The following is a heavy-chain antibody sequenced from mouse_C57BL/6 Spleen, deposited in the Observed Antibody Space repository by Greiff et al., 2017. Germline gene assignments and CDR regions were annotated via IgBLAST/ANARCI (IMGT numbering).Heavy chain of an antibody. CDR2: IYPRSGTT. CDR3: ARYSNFIAMDY. V-gene: IGHV1-81*01. CDR1: GYTFTSYG. J-gene: IGHJ4*01. Sequence: QVQLKQSGAELARPGASVKLSCKASGYTFTSYGISWVKQRTGQGLEWIGEIYPRSGTTYYNEKFKGKATLTADKSSSTAYMELRSLTSEDAAVYFCARYSNFIAMDYWGQGTSVTVSS. D-gene: IGHD2-5*01.